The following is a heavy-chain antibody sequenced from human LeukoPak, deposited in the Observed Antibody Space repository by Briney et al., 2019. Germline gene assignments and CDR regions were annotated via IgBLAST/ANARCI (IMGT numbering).Heavy chain of an antibody. D-gene: IGHD6-13*01. V-gene: IGHV5-10-1*01. CDR3: ASGYSSSLGAFDI. CDR1: GYSLTNYW. Sequence: GESLKISCKGSGYSLTNYWITWVRQMSGKGLEWMGRIGPSDSYTNYSPSIQGHVTMSADKSISTAYLQWSSLKASDTAMYYCASGYSSSLGAFDIWGQGTMVTVSS. J-gene: IGHJ3*02. CDR2: IGPSDSYT.